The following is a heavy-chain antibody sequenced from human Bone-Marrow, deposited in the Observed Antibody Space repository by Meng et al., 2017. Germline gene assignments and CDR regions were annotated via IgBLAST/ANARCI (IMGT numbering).Heavy chain of an antibody. J-gene: IGHJ4*02. V-gene: IGHV6-1*01. D-gene: IGHD5-12*01. CDR2: TYYRSKWYN. CDR3: ARNGYSGYDDGLDY. CDR1: GDTFASNSTA. Sequence: SCAISGDTFASNSTAWNWIRQSPSRGLEWLGRTYYRSKWYNDYAVSVKSRITINPDTSKNQFYLQLNSVTPEDTAVYYCARNGYSGYDDGLDYWGQGTLVTVSS.